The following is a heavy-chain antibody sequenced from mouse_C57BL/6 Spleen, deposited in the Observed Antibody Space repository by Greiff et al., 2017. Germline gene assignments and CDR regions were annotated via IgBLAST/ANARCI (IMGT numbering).Heavy chain of an antibody. CDR3: ARNPSYYGSSYGYCDV. CDR1: GYTFTGYW. CDR2: ILPGSGST. V-gene: IGHV1-9*01. J-gene: IGHJ1*03. D-gene: IGHD1-1*01. Sequence: VQLQQSGAELMQPGASVKLSCKATGYTFTGYWIEWVKQRPGHGLEWIGEILPGSGSTNYNEKFKGKATFTADTSSNTAYMQLSSLTTEDSAIYYCARNPSYYGSSYGYCDVWGTGTTVTVSS.